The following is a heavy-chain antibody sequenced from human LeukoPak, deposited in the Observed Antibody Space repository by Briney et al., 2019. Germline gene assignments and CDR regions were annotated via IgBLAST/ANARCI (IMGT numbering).Heavy chain of an antibody. CDR1: GFSFSSYS. Sequence: PGGSLRLSCAASGFSFSSYSMKWVRQAPGRGLEWVSSISSSSNYIYYADSVKGRFTISRDKDKNSLYLQMNSLRAEDTAVYYCARDGKGSHASHYYYYYMDVWGKGTTVTVSS. J-gene: IGHJ6*03. CDR3: ARDGKGSHASHYYYYYMDV. CDR2: ISSSSNYI. D-gene: IGHD1-26*01. V-gene: IGHV3-21*01.